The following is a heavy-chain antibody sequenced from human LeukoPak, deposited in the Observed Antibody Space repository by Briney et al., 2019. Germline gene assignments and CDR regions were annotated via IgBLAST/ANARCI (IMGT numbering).Heavy chain of an antibody. CDR2: ITSKTYGGTT. J-gene: IGHJ4*02. Sequence: GGSLRLFCAASVFTFSNAWMSWVRQAPGKGLEWVGRITSKTYGGTTDYAAPVKGRFTISRDDSKNTVYLQMNSLKIEDTAVYYCTTATSYWGQGSLVTVSS. CDR1: VFTFSNAW. CDR3: TTATSY. V-gene: IGHV3-15*01.